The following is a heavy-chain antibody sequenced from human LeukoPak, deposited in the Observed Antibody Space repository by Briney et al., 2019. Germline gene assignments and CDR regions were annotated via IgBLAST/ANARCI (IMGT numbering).Heavy chain of an antibody. V-gene: IGHV3-7*01. CDR1: GFTFSSYW. Sequence: GGSLRLSCAASGFTFSSYWMSWVRQAPGKGLEWVANIKQDGSEKYYVVSVKGRFTISRDNAKNSLYLQMNSLRAEDTAVYYCARENTIFGVVINYWGQGTLVTVSS. D-gene: IGHD3-3*01. CDR3: ARENTIFGVVINY. J-gene: IGHJ4*02. CDR2: IKQDGSEK.